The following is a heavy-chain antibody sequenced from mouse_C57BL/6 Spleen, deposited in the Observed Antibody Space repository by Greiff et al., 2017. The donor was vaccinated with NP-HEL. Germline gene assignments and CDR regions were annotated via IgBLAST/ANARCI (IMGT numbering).Heavy chain of an antibody. Sequence: VQLQQSGPGLVKPSQSLSLTCSVTGYSITSGYYWNWIRQFPGNKLEWMGYISYDGSNNYNPSLKNRISITRDTSKNQFFLKLNSVTTEDTATYYCARDRYGNWGQGTTLTVSS. V-gene: IGHV3-6*01. J-gene: IGHJ2*01. CDR2: ISYDGSN. CDR1: GYSITSGYY. D-gene: IGHD2-10*02. CDR3: ARDRYGN.